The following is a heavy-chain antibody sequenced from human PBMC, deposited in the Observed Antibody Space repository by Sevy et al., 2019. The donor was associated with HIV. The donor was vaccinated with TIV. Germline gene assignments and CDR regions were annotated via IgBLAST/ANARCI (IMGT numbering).Heavy chain of an antibody. J-gene: IGHJ4*02. Sequence: SETLSLTCTVSGGSITSLYWNWIRQPPGKGLEWIANISYNGHSNYNPSLKSRVTLSLDTSKNQFSLRLGAVTAADTAMYYCAGENAWGRGYSWGQGTLVTVSS. CDR1: GGSITSLY. D-gene: IGHD1-26*01. CDR2: ISYNGHS. V-gene: IGHV4-59*08. CDR3: AGENAWGRGYS.